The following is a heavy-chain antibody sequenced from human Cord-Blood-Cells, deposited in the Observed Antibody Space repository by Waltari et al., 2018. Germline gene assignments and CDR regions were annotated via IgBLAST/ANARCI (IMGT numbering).Heavy chain of an antibody. CDR2: IYYSGST. Sequence: QVQLQESGPGLVKPSETLSLTCTVSGGSLSSYYWTWIRQPPGKGLEWIGYIYYSGSTNYNPSLKSRVTISVDTSKNQFSLKLSSVTAADTAVYYCARQAYRVAVAGTEYWFDPWGQGTLVTVSS. CDR3: ARQAYRVAVAGTEYWFDP. CDR1: GGSLSSYY. J-gene: IGHJ5*02. V-gene: IGHV4-59*08. D-gene: IGHD6-19*01.